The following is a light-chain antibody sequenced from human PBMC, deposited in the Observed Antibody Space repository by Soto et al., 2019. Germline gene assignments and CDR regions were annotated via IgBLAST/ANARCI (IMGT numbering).Light chain of an antibody. CDR3: QQFGYSLWT. CDR2: GAS. V-gene: IGKV3-20*01. CDR1: QSVSSSY. Sequence: EIVLTQSPGTLSLSPGERATLSCRASQSVSSSYLAWYQQKPGQAPRLLIYGASSRATGIPDRFSGGGSGTDFTLTISRLEPEDFAVYYCQQFGYSLWTFGQGTKVDIK. J-gene: IGKJ1*01.